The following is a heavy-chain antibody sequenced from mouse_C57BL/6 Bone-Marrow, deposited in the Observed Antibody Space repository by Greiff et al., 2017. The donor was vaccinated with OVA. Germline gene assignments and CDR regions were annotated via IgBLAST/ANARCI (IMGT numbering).Heavy chain of an antibody. J-gene: IGHJ4*01. CDR2: ISDGGSYT. Sequence: EVQVVESGGGLVKPGGSLKLSCAASGFTFSSYAMSWVRQTPEKRLEWVATISDGGSYTYYPDNVKGRFTISRDNAKNNLYLQMSHLKSEDTAMYYCARGDYYGSLYAMDYWGQGTSVTVSS. CDR3: ARGDYYGSLYAMDY. CDR1: GFTFSSYA. V-gene: IGHV5-4*01. D-gene: IGHD1-1*01.